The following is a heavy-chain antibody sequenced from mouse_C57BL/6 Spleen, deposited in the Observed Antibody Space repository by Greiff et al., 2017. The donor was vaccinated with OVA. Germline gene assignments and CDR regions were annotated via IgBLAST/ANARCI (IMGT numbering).Heavy chain of an antibody. CDR3: ARHVLRAMDY. D-gene: IGHD2-12*01. CDR1: GFTFSSYG. J-gene: IGHJ4*01. Sequence: EVQGVESGGDLVKPGGSLKLSCAASGFTFSSYGMSWVRQTPDKRLEWVATISSGGSYTYYPASVKGRFTISRDNAKNTLDLQMSSLKSEDTAMYYCARHVLRAMDYWGQGTSVTVSS. CDR2: ISSGGSYT. V-gene: IGHV5-6*01.